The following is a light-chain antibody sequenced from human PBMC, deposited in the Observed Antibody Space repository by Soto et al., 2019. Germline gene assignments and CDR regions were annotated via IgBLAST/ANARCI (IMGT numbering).Light chain of an antibody. V-gene: IGLV2-14*01. J-gene: IGLJ1*01. Sequence: QSALTQPASVSGSPGQSITISCTGTSSDVGGYNYVSWYQQHPGKAPKLMIYDVSNRPSGVSNRFSGSKSGNTVSLTISGLQAEDEADYYCSSYTSSSPYVFGTGTKLT. CDR3: SSYTSSSPYV. CDR2: DVS. CDR1: SSDVGGYNY.